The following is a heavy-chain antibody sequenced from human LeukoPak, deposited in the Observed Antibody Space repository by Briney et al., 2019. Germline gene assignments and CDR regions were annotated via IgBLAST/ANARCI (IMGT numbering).Heavy chain of an antibody. CDR2: ISGSGGST. CDR3: AKVAEAVTYYFYYYGMDV. V-gene: IGHV3-23*01. Sequence: GGSLRLSCAASGFTFSSYAMSWFRQAPGKGLEWVSVISGSGGSTYYADSVKGRFTISRDNSKNTLYLQMNSLRAEDTAVYYCAKVAEAVTYYFYYYGMDVWGQGTTVTVSS. D-gene: IGHD4-11*01. CDR1: GFTFSSYA. J-gene: IGHJ6*02.